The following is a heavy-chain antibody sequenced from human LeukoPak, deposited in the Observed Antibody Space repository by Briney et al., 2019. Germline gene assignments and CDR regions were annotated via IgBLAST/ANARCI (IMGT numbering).Heavy chain of an antibody. J-gene: IGHJ3*02. D-gene: IGHD5-24*01. Sequence: PGGSLRLSCAASGFTVSSNYMSWVRQAPGKGLEWVSVIYSGGSTYYADSVKGRFTISRDNSKNTLYLQMNSLRAEDTAVYYCAREGRWLQLKDAFDIWGQGTMVTVSS. CDR1: GFTVSSNY. CDR2: IYSGGST. V-gene: IGHV3-53*01. CDR3: AREGRWLQLKDAFDI.